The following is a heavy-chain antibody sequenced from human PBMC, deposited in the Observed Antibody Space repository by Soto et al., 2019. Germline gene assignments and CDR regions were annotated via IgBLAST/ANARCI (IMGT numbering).Heavy chain of an antibody. CDR2: ISSNGVGT. CDR3: ARRARPDFYYMDV. V-gene: IGHV3-64*01. Sequence: AGGSLRLSCAASGFTLSGYAMDWVRQAPGKGLEYVSGISSNGVGTYYANSVQGRFTISRDNSKNTVYPQMGSLRPEDMAVYYCARRARPDFYYMDVWGKGTTVTVSS. J-gene: IGHJ6*03. D-gene: IGHD6-6*01. CDR1: GFTLSGYA.